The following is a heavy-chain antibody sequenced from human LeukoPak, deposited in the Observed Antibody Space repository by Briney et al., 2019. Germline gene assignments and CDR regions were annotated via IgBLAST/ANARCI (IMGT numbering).Heavy chain of an antibody. CDR3: ASTGYSSGWYVGSYFDY. CDR1: GGSISSSSYY. D-gene: IGHD6-19*01. J-gene: IGHJ4*02. CDR2: IYYSGST. V-gene: IGHV4-39*01. Sequence: SETLSLTCTVSGGSISSSSYYWGWIRQPPGKGLEWIGSIYYSGSTYYNPSLKSRVTISVDTSKNQFSLKLSSVTAADTAMYYCASTGYSSGWYVGSYFDYWGQGTLVTVSS.